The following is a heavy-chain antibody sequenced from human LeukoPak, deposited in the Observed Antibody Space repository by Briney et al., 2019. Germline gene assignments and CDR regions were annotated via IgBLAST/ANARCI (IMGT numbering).Heavy chain of an antibody. CDR2: TNSDGTST. CDR3: ASDTGYSNYDY. Sequence: PGGSLRLSCAASGFTFMTYCMHWVRQAPGKGLVWVSRTNSDGTSTTYADSVKGRFTISRDNAKITLYLQMNTLRADDSAMYYCASDTGYSNYDYWGQGTLVTVSS. J-gene: IGHJ4*02. V-gene: IGHV3-74*01. D-gene: IGHD4-11*01. CDR1: GFTFMTYC.